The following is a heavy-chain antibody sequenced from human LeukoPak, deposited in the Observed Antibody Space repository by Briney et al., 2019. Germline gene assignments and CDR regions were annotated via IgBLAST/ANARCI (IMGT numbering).Heavy chain of an antibody. J-gene: IGHJ3*02. Sequence: PGGSLRLSCAASGFTFSSYAMNWVRQAPGKGLEWVSSIPGGGSSTFYADSVKGRFTISRDNSKNTLDLQMNSLRAEDTAVYYCARGPSARFFGVAKGAFDIWGQGTMVTVSS. CDR3: ARGPSARFFGVAKGAFDI. V-gene: IGHV3-23*01. CDR1: GFTFSSYA. CDR2: IPGGGSST. D-gene: IGHD3-3*01.